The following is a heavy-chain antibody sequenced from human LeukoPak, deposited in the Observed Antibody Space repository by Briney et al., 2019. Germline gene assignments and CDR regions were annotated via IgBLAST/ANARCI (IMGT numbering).Heavy chain of an antibody. J-gene: IGHJ4*02. CDR3: ARDYSDYNSFDY. CDR1: GYSFIAYY. V-gene: IGHV1-2*06. Sequence: GASVKVSCKASGYSFIAYYMHWVRQAPGQGPEWMGRINPHTGVTNYAQNFQGRVTMTRDTSITTAYMELSRLRSDDTAVYYCARDYSDYNSFDYWGQGTLVTVSS. CDR2: INPHTGVT. D-gene: IGHD4-11*01.